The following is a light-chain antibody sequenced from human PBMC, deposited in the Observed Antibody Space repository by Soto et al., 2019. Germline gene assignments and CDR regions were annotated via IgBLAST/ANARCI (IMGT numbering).Light chain of an antibody. Sequence: IAFTQSPGILSLSPGERATLSCMASQSISSYLAWYQQKPGQAPRLLIYDASSRATGIPARFSGSGSGTDFTLTISSLEPEDSAVYYCQQRHMWPITFGQGTRLEIK. J-gene: IGKJ5*01. CDR3: QQRHMWPIT. CDR2: DAS. V-gene: IGKV3-11*01. CDR1: QSISSY.